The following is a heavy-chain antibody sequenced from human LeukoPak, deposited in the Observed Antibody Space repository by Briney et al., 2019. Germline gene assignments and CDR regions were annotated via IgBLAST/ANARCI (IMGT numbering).Heavy chain of an antibody. CDR2: IYYSGSN. D-gene: IGHD1-26*01. J-gene: IGHJ4*02. Sequence: PSETLTLTCVVSGDTINSSTYYWVGDRQPTGKGLGWIGSIYYSGSNYYHPSFKSRLTISLDTSKNQLSLKLTSVTAADTAVYSCARRGSYGTFDYWGQGTLVTVSS. V-gene: IGHV4-39*01. CDR3: ARRGSYGTFDY. CDR1: GDTINSSTYY.